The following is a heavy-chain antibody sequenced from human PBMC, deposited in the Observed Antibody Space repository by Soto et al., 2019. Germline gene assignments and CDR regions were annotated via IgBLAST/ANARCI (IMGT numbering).Heavy chain of an antibody. D-gene: IGHD3-10*01. Sequence: SVKVSCKASGFTFTSSAVQWVRQARGQRLEWIGWIVVGSGNTDYAQKFQERVTITRDMSTSTAYMELSSLRSEDTAVYYCAADPLLWFGELWVDYYYYGMDVWGQGTTVTVSS. CDR2: IVVGSGNT. V-gene: IGHV1-58*01. CDR1: GFTFTSSA. J-gene: IGHJ6*02. CDR3: AADPLLWFGELWVDYYYYGMDV.